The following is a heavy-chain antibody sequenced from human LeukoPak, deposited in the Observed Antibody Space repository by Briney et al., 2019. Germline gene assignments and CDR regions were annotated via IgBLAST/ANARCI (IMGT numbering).Heavy chain of an antibody. V-gene: IGHV1-18*01. D-gene: IGHD3-10*01. Sequence: ASVKVSCKASGYTFTSYGISWVRQAPGQGLEWMGWISAYNGNTNYAQKLQGRVTMTTDTSTSTAYMELRSLRSDDTAVYYCARDRRVYGSGSYSYWGQGTLVTVSS. CDR3: ARDRRVYGSGSYSY. J-gene: IGHJ4*02. CDR1: GYTFTSYG. CDR2: ISAYNGNT.